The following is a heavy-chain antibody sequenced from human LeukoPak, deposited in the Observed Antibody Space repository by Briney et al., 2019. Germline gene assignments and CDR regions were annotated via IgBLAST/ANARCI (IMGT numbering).Heavy chain of an antibody. CDR3: ARDSYTIFGVVIKTPYNWFDP. Sequence: SETLSLTCAVYGGSFSGYYWSWIRQPPGKGLDWIGEINHSGSTNYNPSLKSRVTISVDTSKNQFSLKLSSVTAADTAVYYCARDSYTIFGVVIKTPYNWFDPWGQGTLVTVSS. J-gene: IGHJ5*02. V-gene: IGHV4-34*01. CDR2: INHSGST. D-gene: IGHD3-3*01. CDR1: GGSFSGYY.